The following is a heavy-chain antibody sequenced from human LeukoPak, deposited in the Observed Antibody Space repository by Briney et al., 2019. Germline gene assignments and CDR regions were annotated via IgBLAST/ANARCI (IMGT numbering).Heavy chain of an antibody. V-gene: IGHV1-18*01. CDR1: GYTFTSYG. D-gene: IGHD1-26*01. J-gene: IGHJ4*02. Sequence: ASVKVSCKASGYTFTSYGISWVRQAPGQGLEWMGWISAYNGNTNYAQKLQGRVTMTTDTSTSTAYTELRSLRSDDTAVYYCARDTSVGAKMFDYWGQGTLVTVSS. CDR3: ARDTSVGAKMFDY. CDR2: ISAYNGNT.